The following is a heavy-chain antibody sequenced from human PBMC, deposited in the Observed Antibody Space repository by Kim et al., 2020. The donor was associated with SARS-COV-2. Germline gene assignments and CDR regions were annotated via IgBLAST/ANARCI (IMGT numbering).Heavy chain of an antibody. V-gene: IGHV1-3*01. D-gene: IGHD2-15*01. Sequence: ASVKVSCKASGYTFTSYAFHWVRQAPGQSLEWVGWIDAGSGDTKYSQNYQGRVTLTRDTSAGTAYMELSSLRSEDTAVYYCARNEDLWGQGTLVTVSS. J-gene: IGHJ4*02. CDR2: IDAGSGDT. CDR1: GYTFTSYA. CDR3: ARNEDL.